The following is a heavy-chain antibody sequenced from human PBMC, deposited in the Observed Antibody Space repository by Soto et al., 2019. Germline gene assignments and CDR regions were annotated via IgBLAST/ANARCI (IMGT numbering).Heavy chain of an antibody. CDR1: GDSITTVNHH. V-gene: IGHV4-31*03. CDR3: ERDHTNCTGDMCYFAGNWFDP. J-gene: IGHJ5*02. CDR2: FVYSGTS. D-gene: IGHD2-8*02. Sequence: TLSLTCTVPGDSITTVNHHCSGIRHHPVTRLVRIGHFVYSGTSYYKPSLQSRVYISLDTSKNQVSLKMDSVTAADTAVYFCERDHTNCTGDMCYFAGNWFDPWRQGSLVTVTS.